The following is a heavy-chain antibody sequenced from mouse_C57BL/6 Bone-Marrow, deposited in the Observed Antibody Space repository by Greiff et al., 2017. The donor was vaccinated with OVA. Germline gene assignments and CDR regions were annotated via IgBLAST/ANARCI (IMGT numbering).Heavy chain of an antibody. CDR2: ISDGGSYT. V-gene: IGHV5-4*03. J-gene: IGHJ2*01. CDR3: ARAYAPFDY. D-gene: IGHD6-5*01. CDR1: GFTFSSYA. Sequence: EVKLEESGGGLVKPGGSLKLSCAASGFTFSSYAMSWVRQTPEKRLEWVATISDGGSYTYYPDNVKGRFTISRDNAKNNLYLQMSHLKSEDTAMYYCARAYAPFDYWGQGTTLTVSS.